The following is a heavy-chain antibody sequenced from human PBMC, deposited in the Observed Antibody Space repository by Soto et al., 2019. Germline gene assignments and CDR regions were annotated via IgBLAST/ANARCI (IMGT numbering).Heavy chain of an antibody. Sequence: QVQLVESGGGVVQPGRSLRLSCAASGFTFSSYAMHWVRQAPGKGLEWVAVISYDGSNKYYADSVKGRVTISRDNSKNTLYLQMTSLRAEDTAVYYCARDVSPGGDYWGQGTLVTVSS. J-gene: IGHJ4*02. CDR3: ARDVSPGGDY. CDR2: ISYDGSNK. CDR1: GFTFSSYA. V-gene: IGHV3-30-3*01. D-gene: IGHD2-15*01.